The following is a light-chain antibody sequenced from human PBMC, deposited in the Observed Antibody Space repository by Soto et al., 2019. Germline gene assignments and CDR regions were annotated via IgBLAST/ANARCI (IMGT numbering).Light chain of an antibody. CDR2: DAS. CDR1: QSISSW. CDR3: SQYTSYSLWT. V-gene: IGKV1-5*01. J-gene: IGKJ1*01. Sequence: QITQTPTTLSASVGDRVTIGCRASQSISSWLAWYQQKPGKAPKILIYDASSLGSGVPSRFSGSGSGTEFTLTISSLQHADFATYYCSQYTSYSLWTFGQGTNV.